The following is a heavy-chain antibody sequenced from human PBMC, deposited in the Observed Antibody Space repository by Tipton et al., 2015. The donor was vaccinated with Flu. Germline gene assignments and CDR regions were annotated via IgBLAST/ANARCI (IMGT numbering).Heavy chain of an antibody. D-gene: IGHD6-19*01. J-gene: IGHJ4*02. Sequence: SLRLSCEASGFTFNRYAMSWVRQTPGKGLEWVSAIGGGGATTYFADSVKGRFTISRDNIRDTLYLQMNSLRAEDTAIYYCARVIPEFVAGLSYWGQGTQVSVSS. CDR2: IGGGGATT. CDR3: ARVIPEFVAGLSY. V-gene: IGHV3-23*01. CDR1: GFTFNRYA.